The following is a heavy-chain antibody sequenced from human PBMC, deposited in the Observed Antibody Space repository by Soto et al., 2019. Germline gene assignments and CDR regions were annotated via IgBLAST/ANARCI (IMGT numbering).Heavy chain of an antibody. CDR1: GYTFSVYH. Sequence: QVHLVQSGAEVKQPGASVKVSCKASGYTFSVYHMHWVRQAPGQGLEWMGWVHPNSGGTNYAQSFEGRVTMTRATSINTAYMDLSRLTSDDTAVYYCAKELQRGMDVWGQGTTVTVSS. CDR2: VHPNSGGT. V-gene: IGHV1-2*02. D-gene: IGHD4-4*01. CDR3: AKELQRGMDV. J-gene: IGHJ6*02.